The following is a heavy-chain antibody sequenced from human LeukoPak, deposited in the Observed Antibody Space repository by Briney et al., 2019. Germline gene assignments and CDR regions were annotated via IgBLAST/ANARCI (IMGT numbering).Heavy chain of an antibody. D-gene: IGHD6-13*01. CDR1: GYTFTSYY. Sequence: ASVKVSCKASGYTFTSYYMHWVRQAPGQGPEWMGIINPSGGSTSYAQKFQGRVTMTRDTSTSTVYMELSSLRSEDTAVYYCARDGGSSWYPERSRGPGNFDYWGQGTLVTVSS. J-gene: IGHJ4*02. V-gene: IGHV1-46*01. CDR2: INPSGGST. CDR3: ARDGGSSWYPERSRGPGNFDY.